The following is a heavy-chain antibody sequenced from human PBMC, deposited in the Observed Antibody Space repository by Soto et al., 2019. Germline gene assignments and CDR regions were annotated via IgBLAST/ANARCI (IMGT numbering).Heavy chain of an antibody. Sequence: PGGSLRLSCAASGSTCAHQAMIWVRQAPGTGLEWVSAVSGSGGGTYYADSVKGRFTISRDNSKNTLSLQMNSLRVEDTAVYYCVREGGDSSSLVDNYFDYWGQGALVTVSS. D-gene: IGHD1-26*01. CDR3: VREGGDSSSLVDNYFDY. CDR2: VSGSGGGT. CDR1: GSTCAHQA. J-gene: IGHJ4*02. V-gene: IGHV3-23*01.